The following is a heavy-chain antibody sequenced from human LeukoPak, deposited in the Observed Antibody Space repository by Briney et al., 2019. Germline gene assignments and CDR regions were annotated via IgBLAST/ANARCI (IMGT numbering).Heavy chain of an antibody. Sequence: ASVKVSCKASGGTFSSYAISWVRQAPGQGLEWMGWISAYNGNTNYAQKLQGRVTMTTDTSTSTAYMELRSLRSDDTAVYYCARDSYGGSPPNWFDPWGQGTLVTVSS. CDR1: GGTFSSYA. V-gene: IGHV1-18*01. CDR2: ISAYNGNT. CDR3: ARDSYGGSPPNWFDP. J-gene: IGHJ5*02. D-gene: IGHD4-23*01.